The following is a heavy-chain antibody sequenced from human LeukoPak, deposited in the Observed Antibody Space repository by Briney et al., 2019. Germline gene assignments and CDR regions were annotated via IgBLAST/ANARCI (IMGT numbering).Heavy chain of an antibody. D-gene: IGHD2-8*01. CDR3: ASDRYASY. CDR2: IKEDGSEI. CDR1: GFTFTRYW. J-gene: IGHJ4*02. V-gene: IGHV3-7*01. Sequence: GGSLRLSCAASGFTFTRYWMTWVRQAPGKGLEWVANIKEDGSEIYYVDSVKGRFTISRDNANNSLYLQMNSLRAEDTAMYYCASDRYASYWGQGTRVAVSS.